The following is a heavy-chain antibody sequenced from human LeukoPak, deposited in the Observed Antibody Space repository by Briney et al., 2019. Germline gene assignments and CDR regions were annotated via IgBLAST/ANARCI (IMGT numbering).Heavy chain of an antibody. CDR3: ARGGDYGDPFDY. V-gene: IGHV4-31*03. CDR2: IYYSGST. Sequence: SQTLSLTCTVSGGSISSGGYYWSWIRQHPGKGLEWIGYIYYSGSTYYSPSLKSRVTISVDTSKNQFSLKLSSVTAADTAVYYCARGGDYGDPFDYWGQGTLVTVSS. J-gene: IGHJ4*02. CDR1: GGSISSGGYY. D-gene: IGHD4-17*01.